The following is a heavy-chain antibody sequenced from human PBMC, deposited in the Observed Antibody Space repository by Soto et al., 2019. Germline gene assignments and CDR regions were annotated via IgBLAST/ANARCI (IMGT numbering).Heavy chain of an antibody. CDR2: IYHSGST. Sequence: SETLSLTCVVSGGSIRSGGYSWSWIRQPPGKGLEWIGYIYHSGSTYYNPSLKSRVTISVDRSKNQFSLKLSSVTAADTAVYYCARALKRGTGTRIYYDYSGMYAWGQGTTVPVSS. V-gene: IGHV4-30-2*01. CDR3: ARALKRGTGTRIYYDYSGMYA. CDR1: GGSIRSGGYS. J-gene: IGHJ6*02. D-gene: IGHD1-1*01.